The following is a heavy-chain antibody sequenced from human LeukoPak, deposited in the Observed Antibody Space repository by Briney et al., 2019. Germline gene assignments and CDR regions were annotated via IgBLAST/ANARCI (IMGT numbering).Heavy chain of an antibody. CDR3: ARDNYYDSSGLGY. Sequence: TGGSLRLSCGASGFTFSTYWMSWVRQAPGKGLEWVASINQDGSQKYYVDSVKGRFTISRDNAKNSLYLQMNSLRAEDTAVYYFARDNYYDSSGLGYWGQGTLVTVSS. D-gene: IGHD3-22*01. J-gene: IGHJ4*02. V-gene: IGHV3-7*01. CDR2: INQDGSQK. CDR1: GFTFSTYW.